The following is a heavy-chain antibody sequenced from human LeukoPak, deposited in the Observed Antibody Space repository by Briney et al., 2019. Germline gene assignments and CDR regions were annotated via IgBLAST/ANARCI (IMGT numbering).Heavy chain of an antibody. D-gene: IGHD4-17*01. J-gene: IGHJ4*02. Sequence: SETLSLTCAVYGGSFSGYYWSWIRQPPGKGLEWIGYIYYSGSTNYNPSLKSRVTISVDTSKNQFSLKLSSVTAADTAVYYCARSLYGDYLWGQGTLVTVSS. CDR1: GGSFSGYY. CDR3: ARSLYGDYL. V-gene: IGHV4-59*01. CDR2: IYYSGST.